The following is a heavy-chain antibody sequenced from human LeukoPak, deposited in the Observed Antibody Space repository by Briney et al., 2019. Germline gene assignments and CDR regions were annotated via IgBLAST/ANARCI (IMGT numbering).Heavy chain of an antibody. D-gene: IGHD3-22*01. CDR2: INHSGST. CDR3: ARGGPRYYYDSSGPSLSNFDY. CDR1: GGSFSGYY. V-gene: IGHV4-34*01. J-gene: IGHJ4*02. Sequence: SETLSLTCAVYGGSFSGYYWSWIRQPPGKGLEWIGEINHSGSTNYNPSLKSRVTISVDTSKNQFSLKLSSVTAADTAVYYCARGGPRYYYDSSGPSLSNFDYWGQGTLVTVSS.